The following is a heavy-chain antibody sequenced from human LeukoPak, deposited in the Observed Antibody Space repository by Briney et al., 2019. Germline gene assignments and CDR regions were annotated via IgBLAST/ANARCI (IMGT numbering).Heavy chain of an antibody. J-gene: IGHJ4*02. CDR3: ARVNGYSHGSLDDY. Sequence: EASVKVSCKASGYTFTSYDINWVRQATGQGLEWMGWMNPNSGNTGYAQKFQGRVTMTRNTSISTAYMELSSLRSEDTAVYYCARVNGYSHGSLDDYWGQGTLVTVSS. CDR1: GYTFTSYD. V-gene: IGHV1-8*01. CDR2: MNPNSGNT. D-gene: IGHD5-18*01.